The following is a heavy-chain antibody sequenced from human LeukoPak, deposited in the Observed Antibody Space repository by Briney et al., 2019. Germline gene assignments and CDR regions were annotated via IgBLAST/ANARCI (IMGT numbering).Heavy chain of an antibody. CDR3: ARVPTTNDY. V-gene: IGHV4-30-4*01. CDR2: IYYSGGT. D-gene: IGHD4-17*01. CDR1: GGSISSGDYY. J-gene: IGHJ4*02. Sequence: SQTLSLTCTVSGGSISSGDYYWSWIRQPPGKGLEWIGYIYYSGGTFYNPSLKSRITISIDTSKNQFSLKLSSVTAADTAVYYCARVPTTNDYWGQGTLVTVSS.